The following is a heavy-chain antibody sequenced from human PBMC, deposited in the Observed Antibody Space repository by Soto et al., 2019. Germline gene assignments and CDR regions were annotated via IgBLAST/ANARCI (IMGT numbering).Heavy chain of an antibody. J-gene: IGHJ4*02. CDR2: ISNSGGRT. CDR3: AKEQVVPTTLFDY. Sequence: KGLEWVSAISNSGGRTYYADSVKGRVTISRDNSKNTLYLQMNGLRAEDTAVYYCAKEQVVPTTLFDYWGLGTLVTVSS. V-gene: IGHV3-23*01. D-gene: IGHD6-6*01.